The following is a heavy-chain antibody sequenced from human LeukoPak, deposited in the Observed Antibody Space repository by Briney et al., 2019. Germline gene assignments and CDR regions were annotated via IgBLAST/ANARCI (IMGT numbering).Heavy chain of an antibody. D-gene: IGHD4-23*01. Sequence: SETLSLTCTVSGYSISSGDYWSWIRQPPGKGLGWIGYIYYSGSTNYNPSLKSRVTISVDTSKNQFSLRLSSVTAADTAVYYCARAKGTTVVTVDYWGQGTLVTVSS. CDR1: GYSISSGDY. J-gene: IGHJ4*02. CDR3: ARAKGTTVVTVDY. V-gene: IGHV4-61*08. CDR2: IYYSGST.